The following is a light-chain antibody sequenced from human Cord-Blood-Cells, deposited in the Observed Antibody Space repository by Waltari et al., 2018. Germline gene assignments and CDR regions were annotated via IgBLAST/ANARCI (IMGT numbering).Light chain of an antibody. Sequence: EIVLTQSPATLSLSPRERATLSCRASQRVSSYLAWYQQKPGQAPRLLIYDASNRATGIPARFSGSGSGTDFTLTIISLEPEDFAVYYCQQRSNWPTFGQGTKVEIK. J-gene: IGKJ1*01. CDR3: QQRSNWPT. V-gene: IGKV3-11*01. CDR1: QRVSSY. CDR2: DAS.